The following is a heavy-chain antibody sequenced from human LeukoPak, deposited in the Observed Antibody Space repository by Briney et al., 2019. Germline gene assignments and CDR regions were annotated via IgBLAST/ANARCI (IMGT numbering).Heavy chain of an antibody. V-gene: IGHV3-30*18. J-gene: IGHJ4*02. CDR1: GFTFRNYG. CDR2: FLYDGSNQ. CDR3: AKGDSSGAFDY. D-gene: IGHD6-19*01. Sequence: PGRSLRLSCQASGFTFRNYGMHWVRQAPGKGLEWVAVFLYDGSNQYYADSVKGRFTISRDQYKNTLSLQMNSLRTEDTAVYYCAKGDSSGAFDYWGQGTLVTVSS.